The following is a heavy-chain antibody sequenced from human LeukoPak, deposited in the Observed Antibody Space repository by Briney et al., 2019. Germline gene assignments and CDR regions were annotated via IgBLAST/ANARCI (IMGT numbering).Heavy chain of an antibody. Sequence: GGSLRLSCAASGFTFSDYYMSWIRQAPGKGLEWVSYIGSSGSTIYYADSVKGRFTISRDNAKNSLHLQMNNLRAEDTAVYYCARDYIAILGRNAFDIWGQGTMVTVSS. V-gene: IGHV3-11*04. J-gene: IGHJ3*02. D-gene: IGHD4-11*01. CDR1: GFTFSDYY. CDR3: ARDYIAILGRNAFDI. CDR2: IGSSGSTI.